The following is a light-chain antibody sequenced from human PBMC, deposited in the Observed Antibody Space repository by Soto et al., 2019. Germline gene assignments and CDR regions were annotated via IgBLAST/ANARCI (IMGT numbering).Light chain of an antibody. CDR1: SSDVGGYNS. V-gene: IGLV2-8*01. Sequence: QSALTQPPSASGSPGQSVTISCTGTSSDVGGYNSVSWYQQHPGKVPRLMIYEVSKRPSGVPDRFSGSKSVNTASLTVSGLQAADEADYYCSSYAGSNNLVFGGGTKLTVL. CDR3: SSYAGSNNLV. CDR2: EVS. J-gene: IGLJ2*01.